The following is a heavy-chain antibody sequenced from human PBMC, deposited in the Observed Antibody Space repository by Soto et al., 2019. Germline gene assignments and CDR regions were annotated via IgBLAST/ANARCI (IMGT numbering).Heavy chain of an antibody. D-gene: IGHD3-10*01. CDR3: ARDLSGRADV. CDR1: EFTFSSYW. V-gene: IGHV3-74*01. J-gene: IGHJ6*02. CDR2: LNEDGSCT. Sequence: EVQLVESGGGLVRPGGSLRLSCVASEFTFSSYWMHWVRQVPGKGLVWVSRLNEDGSCTTYADSVKGRFTISRDNAKTTLYLQMNSLRAEDTAVYYCARDLSGRADVWGQGTTVTFSS.